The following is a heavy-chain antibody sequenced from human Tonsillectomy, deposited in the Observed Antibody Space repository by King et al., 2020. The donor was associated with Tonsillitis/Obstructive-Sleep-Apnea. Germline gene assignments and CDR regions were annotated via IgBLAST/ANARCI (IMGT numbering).Heavy chain of an antibody. CDR2: IYSGGST. D-gene: IGHD3-10*01. V-gene: IGHV3-53*01. CDR1: GFTVSSNY. J-gene: IGHJ3*02. CDR3: ASASIMVRGVGDAFDI. Sequence: EMQLVESGGGLIQPGGSLRLSCAASGFTVSSNYMSWVRQAPGKGLEWVSVIYSGGSTYYADSVKGRFTISRDNSKNTLYLQMNSLRAEDTAVYYCASASIMVRGVGDAFDIWGQGTMVTVSS.